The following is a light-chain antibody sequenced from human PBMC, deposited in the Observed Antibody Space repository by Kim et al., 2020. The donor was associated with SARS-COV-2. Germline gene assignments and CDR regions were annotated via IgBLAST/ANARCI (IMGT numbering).Light chain of an antibody. CDR2: AAS. CDR3: QQTYISPFT. Sequence: ASVGVRVTITCRASQDITNYLAWYHQKPGRAPKLLIYAASTLQGGVPSRFSGSGSETDFTLTISSLQPEDFATYFCQQTYISPFTFGPGTKVDIK. V-gene: IGKV1-12*01. CDR1: QDITNY. J-gene: IGKJ3*01.